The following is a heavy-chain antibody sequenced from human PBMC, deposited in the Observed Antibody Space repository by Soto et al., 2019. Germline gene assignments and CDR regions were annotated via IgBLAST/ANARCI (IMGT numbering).Heavy chain of an antibody. J-gene: IGHJ6*02. Sequence: ASVKVSCKASGYIFASYGISWVRQAPGQGLERMGWISAYNGNTNYAQKLQGRVTMSTDTSTSTAYMELRSLRSDDTAVYYCGRSVGLSYGMDVWGQGTTVTVSS. V-gene: IGHV1-18*01. D-gene: IGHD1-26*01. CDR2: ISAYNGNT. CDR1: GYIFASYG. CDR3: GRSVGLSYGMDV.